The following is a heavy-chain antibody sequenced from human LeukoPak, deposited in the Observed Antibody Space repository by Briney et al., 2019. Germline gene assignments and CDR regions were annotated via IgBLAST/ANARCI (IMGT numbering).Heavy chain of an antibody. CDR2: IFHSGFT. J-gene: IGHJ6*02. CDR1: GGSLSSYY. V-gene: IGHV4-59*08. CDR3: ATADSYALAV. Sequence: SETLSLTCTVSGGSLSSYYWSWIRQPPGKGLEWIGYIFHSGFTNYDPFLKSRVTISVDTSKNQVSLKLSSVTAADTAVYYCATADSYALAVWGQGTAVTVSS.